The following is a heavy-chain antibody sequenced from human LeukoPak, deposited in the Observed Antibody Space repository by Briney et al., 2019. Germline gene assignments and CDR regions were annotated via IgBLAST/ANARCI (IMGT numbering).Heavy chain of an antibody. CDR1: GYTLTHQW. D-gene: IGHD3-10*01. CDR2: IYPRDSDT. CDR3: ARHSDVIGAI. Sequence: GESLQISCKASGYTLTHQWIGWVRQKSGSGLEWMGIIYPRDSDTRYSPSFQGHVTISADTSINTAYLEWSRLEASDTAIYYCARHSDVIGAIWGQGTLVTVSS. J-gene: IGHJ4*02. V-gene: IGHV5-51*01.